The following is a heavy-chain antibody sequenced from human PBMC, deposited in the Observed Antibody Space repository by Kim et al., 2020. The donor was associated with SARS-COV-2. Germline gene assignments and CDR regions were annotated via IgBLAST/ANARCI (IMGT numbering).Heavy chain of an antibody. CDR2: ST. Sequence: STNYNPSLKSRVTLSVDTSKNQFSLKLSSVTAADTAVYYCARGNSLLLNYWGQGTLVTVSS. CDR3: ARGNSLLLNY. D-gene: IGHD2-21*01. V-gene: IGHV4-59*09. J-gene: IGHJ4*02.